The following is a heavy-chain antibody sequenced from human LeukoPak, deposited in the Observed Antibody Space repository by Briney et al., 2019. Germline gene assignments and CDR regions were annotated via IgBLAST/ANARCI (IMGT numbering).Heavy chain of an antibody. CDR2: MNPNSGNT. Sequence: ASVKVSCKASGYTFTSYDINWVRQATGQGLEWMGWMNPNSGNTGYAQKFQGRVTITRNTSISTAYMELSSLRSEDTAVYYCAPAQGSWYYFDYWGQGTLVTVSS. D-gene: IGHD6-13*01. J-gene: IGHJ4*02. V-gene: IGHV1-8*03. CDR3: APAQGSWYYFDY. CDR1: GYTFTSYD.